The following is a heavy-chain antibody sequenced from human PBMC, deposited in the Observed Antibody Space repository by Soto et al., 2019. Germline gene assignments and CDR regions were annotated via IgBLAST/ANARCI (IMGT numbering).Heavy chain of an antibody. Sequence: SVKVSCKASGGTFSSYAISWVRQAPGQGLEWMGGIIPIFGTANFAQKFQGRVTITADESTSTAYMELCSLRSEDTAVYYCAREGSKYYDFWSGPGYYYYGMDVWGQGTTVTVSS. CDR1: GGTFSSYA. J-gene: IGHJ6*02. D-gene: IGHD3-3*01. V-gene: IGHV1-69*13. CDR2: IIPIFGTA. CDR3: AREGSKYYDFWSGPGYYYYGMDV.